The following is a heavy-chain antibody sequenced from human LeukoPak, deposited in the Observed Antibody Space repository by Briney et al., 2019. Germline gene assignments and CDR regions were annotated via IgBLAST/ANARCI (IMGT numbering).Heavy chain of an antibody. Sequence: GGSLRLSCAASGFTFDDYAMHWVRQAPGKGLEWVSGVSWNSGSIGYADSVKGRFTISRDNAKNSLYLQMNSLRAEDTALYYCAKDLYGSSWSFDYWGQGTLVTVSS. CDR3: AKDLYGSSWSFDY. CDR2: VSWNSGSI. V-gene: IGHV3-9*01. D-gene: IGHD6-13*01. CDR1: GFTFDDYA. J-gene: IGHJ4*02.